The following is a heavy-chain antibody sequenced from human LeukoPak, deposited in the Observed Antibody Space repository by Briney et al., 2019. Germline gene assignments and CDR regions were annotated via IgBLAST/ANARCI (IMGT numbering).Heavy chain of an antibody. J-gene: IGHJ6*02. CDR3: AKDPYPYSSSDYYHYGMDV. CDR1: GFTFSSYA. V-gene: IGHV3-23*01. CDR2: ISGSGGST. Sequence: GGSLRLSCAASGFTFSSYAMSWVRQAPGKGLEWVSAISGSGGSTYYADSVKGRFTISRDNSKNTLYLQMNSLRAEDTAVYYCAKDPYPYSSSDYYHYGMDVWGQGTTVTVSS. D-gene: IGHD6-6*01.